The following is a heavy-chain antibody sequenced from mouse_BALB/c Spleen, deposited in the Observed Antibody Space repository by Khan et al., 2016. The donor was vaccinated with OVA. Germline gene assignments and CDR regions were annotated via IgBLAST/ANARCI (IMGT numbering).Heavy chain of an antibody. J-gene: IGHJ3*01. CDR1: GYTFTNYG. Sequence: QIQLVQSGPELKKPGATVKISCKASGYTFTNYGMNWVKQAPGKGLKWMGWINTYTGEPTYADDFKGRFAFSLETSASTAYLQINNLKNEDTATYFCARRGDGDWFAYWGQGTLVTVSA. D-gene: IGHD2-13*01. CDR2: INTYTGEP. V-gene: IGHV9-3-1*01. CDR3: ARRGDGDWFAY.